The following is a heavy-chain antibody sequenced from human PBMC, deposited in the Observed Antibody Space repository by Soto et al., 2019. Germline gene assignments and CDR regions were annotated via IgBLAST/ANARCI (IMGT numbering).Heavy chain of an antibody. V-gene: IGHV3-21*01. J-gene: IGHJ4*02. CDR3: ARDLLNWNYGDY. D-gene: IGHD1-7*01. CDR2: ISSSSSYI. CDR1: GFTFSSYS. Sequence: EVQLVESGGGLVKPGGSLRLSCAASGFTFSSYSMNWVRQSPGKGLEWVSSISSSSSYIYYADSVKGRFTISRDNAKNSLYLQMNSLRAEDTAVYYCARDLLNWNYGDYWGQGTLVTVSS.